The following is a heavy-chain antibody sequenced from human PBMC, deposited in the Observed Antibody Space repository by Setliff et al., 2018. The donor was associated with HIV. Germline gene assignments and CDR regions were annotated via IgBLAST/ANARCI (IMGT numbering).Heavy chain of an antibody. V-gene: IGHV3-23*01. CDR3: AKDPANEVVPGVEYFQH. Sequence: GGSLRLSCGASGFSFDVYAMSWVRQAPGQGLEWVSSISHRDGNTYYADSVKGRFTISRDNSKNTVYLQMNSLRVEDTAVYYCAKDPANEVVPGVEYFQHWGQGTLVTVSS. D-gene: IGHD7-27*01. CDR1: GFSFDVYA. J-gene: IGHJ1*01. CDR2: ISHRDGNT.